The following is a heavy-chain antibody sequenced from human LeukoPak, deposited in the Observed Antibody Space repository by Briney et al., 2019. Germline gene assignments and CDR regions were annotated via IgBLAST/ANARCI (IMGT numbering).Heavy chain of an antibody. D-gene: IGHD2-2*02. CDR3: ARDRSSYCSSTSCYMGIDY. V-gene: IGHV1-2*02. CDR1: GYTFTGYY. J-gene: IGHJ4*02. CDR2: INPNSGGT. Sequence: ASVKVSCKASGYTFTGYYMHWVRQAPGQGLEWMGWINPNSGGTNYAQKFQGRVTMTRDTSISTAYMELSRLRSDDTAVYYCARDRSSYCSSTSCYMGIDYWGQGTLVTVSS.